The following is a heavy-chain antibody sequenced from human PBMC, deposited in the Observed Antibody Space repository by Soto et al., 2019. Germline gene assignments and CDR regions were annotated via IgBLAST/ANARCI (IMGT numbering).Heavy chain of an antibody. V-gene: IGHV1-18*04. CDR3: ARDPHPRRGTVVVPAATYYYGMDV. Sequence: ASVKVSCKASGYTFTSYGISWVRQAPGQGLEWMGWISAYNGNTNYAQKLQGRVTMTTDTSTSTAYMELRSLRSDDTAVCYCARDPHPRRGTVVVPAATYYYGMDVWGQGTTVTVSS. D-gene: IGHD2-2*01. CDR1: GYTFTSYG. CDR2: ISAYNGNT. J-gene: IGHJ6*02.